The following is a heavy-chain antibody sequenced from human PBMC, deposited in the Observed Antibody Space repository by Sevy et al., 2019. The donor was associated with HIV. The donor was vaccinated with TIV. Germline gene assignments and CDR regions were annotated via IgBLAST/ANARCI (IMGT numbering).Heavy chain of an antibody. CDR1: GFTFSKYW. CDR2: INQDGSEK. J-gene: IGHJ4*02. D-gene: IGHD3-10*01. V-gene: IGHV3-7*01. Sequence: GGSLRLSCAASGFTFSKYWMSWVRQAPGKGLEWVANINQDGSEKYYVDSVKGRFTISRDNGKNSLYLQMNCLRAEDTAVYYCARETGSSHFDYWGQGTLVTVSS. CDR3: ARETGSSHFDY.